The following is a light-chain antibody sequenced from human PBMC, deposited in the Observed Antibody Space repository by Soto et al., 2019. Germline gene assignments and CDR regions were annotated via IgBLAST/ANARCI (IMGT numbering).Light chain of an antibody. Sequence: DIQMTQSPSSLSASVGDRVTITCRASQSISSYLNWYQQKPGKAPNLLIYAASSLQSGVPSRFSGSGSGTDFTLIISSLQPEDFATYYCPQSYSTPRTFGQGSKVDI. CDR3: PQSYSTPRT. V-gene: IGKV1-39*01. CDR1: QSISSY. J-gene: IGKJ1*01. CDR2: AAS.